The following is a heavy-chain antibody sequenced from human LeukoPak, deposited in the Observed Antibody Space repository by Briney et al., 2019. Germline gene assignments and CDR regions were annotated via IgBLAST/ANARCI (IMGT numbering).Heavy chain of an antibody. Sequence: GGSLRLSCTASGFTFSSYAMTWVRQAPGKGLEWVATIKQYGSEKYYVDSVKGRFTISRDNAKNSLYLQMNSLRAEDTAVYYCARTSYVVIVVPTAGGGDIDYWGQGTLVTVSS. CDR1: GFTFSSYA. CDR3: ARTSYVVIVVPTAGGGDIDY. V-gene: IGHV3-7*01. D-gene: IGHD2-2*01. CDR2: IKQYGSEK. J-gene: IGHJ4*02.